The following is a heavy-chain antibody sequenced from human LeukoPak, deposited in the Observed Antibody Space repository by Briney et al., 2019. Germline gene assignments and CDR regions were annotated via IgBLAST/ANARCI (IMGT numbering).Heavy chain of an antibody. CDR3: ARDGHNSYDY. CDR1: GFTFNTYY. D-gene: IGHD5-24*01. Sequence: GGSLRLSCAASGFTFNTYYMNWVRQAPGKGLEWVSSISSSSSNIYYADSVKGRFTIPRDNAKNSLFLQMNSLRAEDTAVYYCARDGHNSYDYWGQGTLATVSS. J-gene: IGHJ4*02. CDR2: ISSSSSNI. V-gene: IGHV3-21*01.